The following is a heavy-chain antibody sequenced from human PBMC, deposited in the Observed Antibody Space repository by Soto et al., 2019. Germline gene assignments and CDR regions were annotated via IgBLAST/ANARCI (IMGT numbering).Heavy chain of an antibody. CDR1: GCAFSGDS. V-gene: IGHV3-21*01. D-gene: IGHD1-1*01. Sequence: GGSVRLSCAAAGCAFSGDSRNWVRQAPGKGLEWVSSISSSSSYIYYADSVKGRFTISRDNAKNSLYLQMNSLRAYDTAVYYCARDPQTGTFDHWGQGTLLTVSS. CDR3: ARDPQTGTFDH. J-gene: IGHJ4*02. CDR2: ISSSSSYI.